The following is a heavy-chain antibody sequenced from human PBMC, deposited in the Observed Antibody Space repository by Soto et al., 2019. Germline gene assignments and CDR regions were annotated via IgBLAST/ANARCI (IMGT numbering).Heavy chain of an antibody. D-gene: IGHD2-2*01. V-gene: IGHV3-74*01. Sequence: EVQLVESGGCLVQPGGSLRLSCAASGFTFGSYWMHWVRQVPGKGLVWVARIKSDGGSTDYADFAKGRFTISRDNGKHRLYLEMNSLTTEDTAVYYCVRDRSTCKDYWGQGTLVTVSS. CDR2: IKSDGGST. CDR1: GFTFGSYW. J-gene: IGHJ4*02. CDR3: VRDRSTCKDY.